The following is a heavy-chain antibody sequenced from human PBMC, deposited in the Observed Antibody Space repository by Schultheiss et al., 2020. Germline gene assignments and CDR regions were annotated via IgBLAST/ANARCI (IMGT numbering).Heavy chain of an antibody. Sequence: SGPTLVKPTQTLTLTCTFSGFSLSTSGMCVTWIRQPPGKALEWLARIDWDDGKYYRTSLKTRLTISKDTSKNQVVFTMTNMDPVDTGTYYCARMNTVTFNFDYWGQGSLVTVYS. CDR2: IDWDDGK. CDR3: ARMNTVTFNFDY. D-gene: IGHD4-17*01. V-gene: IGHV2-70*11. CDR1: GFSLSTSGMC. J-gene: IGHJ4*02.